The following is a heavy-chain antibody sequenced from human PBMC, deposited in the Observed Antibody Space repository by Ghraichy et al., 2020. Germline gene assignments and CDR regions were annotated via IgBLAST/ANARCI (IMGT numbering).Heavy chain of an antibody. CDR2: FYYSGDT. D-gene: IGHD5-12*01. V-gene: IGHV4-39*01. Sequence: SETLSLTCTVSGGSISSSSYYWGWVRQPPGKGLEWIGSFYYSGDTYYNPSLKSRLTVSVDTSKNQLSLKLTSVTAADAAVYYCARGHTYSGSKDYWGQGTLVTGSS. CDR3: ARGHTYSGSKDY. CDR1: GGSISSSSYY. J-gene: IGHJ4*02.